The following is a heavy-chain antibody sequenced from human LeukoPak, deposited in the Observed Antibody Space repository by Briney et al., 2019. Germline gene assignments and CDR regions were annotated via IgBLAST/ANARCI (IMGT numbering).Heavy chain of an antibody. D-gene: IGHD6-6*01. J-gene: IGHJ3*02. V-gene: IGHV3-30-3*01. CDR1: GINFITYA. CDR3: ARGSRSSSWGGGAFDI. CDR2: ISDDGVNK. Sequence: GGSLRLSCAASGINFITYALHWVRQAPGKGLEWVAVISDDGVNKYFAESVKGRFTISRDNSKKTLYLQMNSLRVEDTAIYYCARGSRSSSWGGGAFDIWGQGTAVTVSS.